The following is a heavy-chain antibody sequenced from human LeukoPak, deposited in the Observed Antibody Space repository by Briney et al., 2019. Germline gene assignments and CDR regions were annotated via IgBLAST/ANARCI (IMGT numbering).Heavy chain of an antibody. Sequence: GASVKVSCKASGYTFTSYGISWVRQAPGQGLEWMGWISAYSGNTGYAQKFQGRVTMTRNTSISTAYMELSSLRSEDTAVYYCARGASSSFYYYYYYYMDVWGKGTTVTVSS. J-gene: IGHJ6*03. CDR2: ISAYSGNT. D-gene: IGHD6-13*01. V-gene: IGHV1-8*02. CDR1: GYTFTSYG. CDR3: ARGASSSFYYYYYYYMDV.